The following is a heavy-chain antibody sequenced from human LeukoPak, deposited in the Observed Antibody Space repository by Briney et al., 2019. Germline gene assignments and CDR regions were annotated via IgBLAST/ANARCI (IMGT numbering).Heavy chain of an antibody. CDR2: ISPDGNIE. Sequence: GGSLRHSCAASGFTFTTFGIHWVRQAPGKGLEWVAAISPDGNIEYYTDSVKGRFTISRDNSKNMIYLQMNSLRGEDSAVYYCAKINNDDDYWGQGTLVTVSS. J-gene: IGHJ4*02. CDR1: GFTFTTFG. D-gene: IGHD1/OR15-1a*01. CDR3: AKINNDDDY. V-gene: IGHV3-30*18.